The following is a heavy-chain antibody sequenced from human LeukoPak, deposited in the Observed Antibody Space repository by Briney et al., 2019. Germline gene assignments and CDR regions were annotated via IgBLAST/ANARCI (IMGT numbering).Heavy chain of an antibody. CDR2: IYYSGST. CDR3: ARGKLRYFDWLPLPDY. CDR1: GGSISSYY. V-gene: IGHV4-59*01. Sequence: PLETLSLTCTVSGGSISSYYWSWIRQPPGKGLEWIGYIYYSGSTNYNPSLKSRVTISVDTSKNQFFLKLSSVTAADTAVHYCARGKLRYFDWLPLPDYWGQGTLVTVSS. J-gene: IGHJ4*02. D-gene: IGHD3-9*01.